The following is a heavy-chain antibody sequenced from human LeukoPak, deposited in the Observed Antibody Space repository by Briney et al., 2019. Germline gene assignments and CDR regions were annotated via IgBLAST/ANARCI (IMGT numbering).Heavy chain of an antibody. CDR2: ISPSGGGT. V-gene: IGHV1-46*01. Sequence: AASVKVSCKASGYTFIAYHMHWVRQAPGQGLEWMGIISPSGGGTTYAQKFQGRATMTGDTSTSTVYMELSSLRSEDTAVYYCARSRLLLDYWGQGTLVTVSS. CDR1: GYTFIAYH. CDR3: ARSRLLLDY. D-gene: IGHD2-21*02. J-gene: IGHJ4*02.